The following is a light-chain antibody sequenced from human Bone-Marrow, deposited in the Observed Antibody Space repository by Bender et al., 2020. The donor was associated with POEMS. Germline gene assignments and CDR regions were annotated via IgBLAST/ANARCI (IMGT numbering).Light chain of an antibody. CDR1: SSDVGGYNY. CDR2: DVS. CDR3: GAWDDSLSGFYV. Sequence: QSALTQPRSVSGSPGQSVTISCTGTSSDVGGYNYVSWYQQHPGKAPKLMIYDVSKRPSGVPDRFSGSKSGTSASLAISGLRSEDEADYYCGAWDDSLSGFYVFGSGTTVTVL. V-gene: IGLV2-11*01. J-gene: IGLJ1*01.